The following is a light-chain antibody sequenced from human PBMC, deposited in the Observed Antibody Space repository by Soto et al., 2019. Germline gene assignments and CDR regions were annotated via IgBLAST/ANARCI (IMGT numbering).Light chain of an antibody. CDR2: DAS. V-gene: IGKV3-11*01. CDR3: QQRSEWPLT. J-gene: IGKJ4*01. CDR1: QSVSSN. Sequence: EIVLTQSPATLSLSPGERATLSCRASQSVSSNLAWYQQKPGQAPRLLIYDASNSATGIPARFSGSGSGTDFTLTISSLEPEDFAVYYCQQRSEWPLTFGGGTKVEIK.